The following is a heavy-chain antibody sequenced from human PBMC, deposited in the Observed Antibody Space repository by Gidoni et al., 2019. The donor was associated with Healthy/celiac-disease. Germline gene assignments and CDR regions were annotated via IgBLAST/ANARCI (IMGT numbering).Heavy chain of an antibody. Sequence: QVQLQQWGAGLLKPSETLSLTCAVYGGSFSGYYWSWIRQPPGKGLEWIGEINHSGSTNYNPSLKSRVTISVDTSKNQFPLKLSSVTAADTAVYYCARLSTTVTRDDAFDIWGQGTMVTVSS. D-gene: IGHD4-17*01. J-gene: IGHJ3*02. CDR3: ARLSTTVTRDDAFDI. V-gene: IGHV4-34*01. CDR2: INHSGST. CDR1: GGSFSGYY.